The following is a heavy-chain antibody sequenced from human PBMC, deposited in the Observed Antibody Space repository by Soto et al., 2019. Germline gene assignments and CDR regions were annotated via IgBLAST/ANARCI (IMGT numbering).Heavy chain of an antibody. CDR3: ARGLGYCSGGSCYWYDSDY. D-gene: IGHD2-15*01. V-gene: IGHV4-34*01. J-gene: IGHJ4*02. CDR2: INHSGST. Sequence: QVRLQQWGAGLLKLSETLSLTCAVYGGSFSGYYWSWIRQPPGKGLEWNGEINHSGSTNYNPSLKRRVNISVDTSKNQFSLKLSSVTAADTAVYYCARGLGYCSGGSCYWYDSDYWGQGTLVTVSS. CDR1: GGSFSGYY.